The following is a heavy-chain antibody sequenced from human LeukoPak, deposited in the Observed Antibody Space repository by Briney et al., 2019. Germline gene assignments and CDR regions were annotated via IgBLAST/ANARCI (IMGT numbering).Heavy chain of an antibody. D-gene: IGHD1-26*01. CDR3: ARANSGSYYSDFDY. CDR2: ISSSSSTI. J-gene: IGHJ4*02. V-gene: IGHV3-48*01. CDR1: GFTFSSYS. Sequence: SGGSLRLSCAASGFTFSSYSMNWVRQAPGKGLEWVSYISSSSSTIYYADSVKGRFTISRDNAKNSLYLQMNSLRAEDTAVYYCARANSGSYYSDFDYWGQGTLVTVSS.